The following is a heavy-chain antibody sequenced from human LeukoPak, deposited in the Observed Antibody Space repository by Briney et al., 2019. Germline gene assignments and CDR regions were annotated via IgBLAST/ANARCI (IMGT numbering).Heavy chain of an antibody. Sequence: PSETLSLTCTVSGYSISSGYYWDWIRQPAGKGLEWIGRIHTSGNTHYNPSLKSRVTISVDTSKNQFSLKLSSVTAADTAVYYCARDGLNTMVRGKIHYKYMDVWGKGTTVSISS. CDR1: GYSISSGYY. CDR2: IHTSGNT. CDR3: ARDGLNTMVRGKIHYKYMDV. D-gene: IGHD3-10*01. J-gene: IGHJ6*03. V-gene: IGHV4-38-2*02.